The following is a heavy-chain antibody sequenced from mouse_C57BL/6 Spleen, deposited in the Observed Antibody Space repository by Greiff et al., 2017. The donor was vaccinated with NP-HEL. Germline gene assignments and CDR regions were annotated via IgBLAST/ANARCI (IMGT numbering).Heavy chain of an antibody. CDR1: GFSLTSYG. CDR2: IWSGGST. J-gene: IGHJ2*01. CDR3: ARIRSYDGYLDY. D-gene: IGHD2-3*01. V-gene: IGHV2-2*01. Sequence: VKLVESGPGLVQPSQSLSITCTASGFSLTSYGVHWVRQSPGKGLEWLGVIWSGGSTDYNAAFISRLSISKDNSKTQVYFKMNSLRADDTAIYYGARIRSYDGYLDYWGQGTTLTVSS.